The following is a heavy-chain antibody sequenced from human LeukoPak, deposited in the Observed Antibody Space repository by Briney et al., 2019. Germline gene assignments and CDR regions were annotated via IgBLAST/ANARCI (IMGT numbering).Heavy chain of an antibody. V-gene: IGHV3-30*18. J-gene: IGHJ4*02. Sequence: GRSLRLSCAASGFTFSSYGMHWVRQAPGKGREWVAVISYDGSNKYYANSVKGRFTISRDNSKNTMYLQMNSLRAEDTAVYYCAKDTLFGVLDYWGQGTLVTVSS. CDR1: GFTFSSYG. CDR2: ISYDGSNK. CDR3: AKDTLFGVLDY. D-gene: IGHD3-3*01.